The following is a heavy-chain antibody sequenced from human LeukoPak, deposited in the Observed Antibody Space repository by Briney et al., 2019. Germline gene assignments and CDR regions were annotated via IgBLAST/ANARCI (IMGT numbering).Heavy chain of an antibody. CDR2: IIPILGIA. CDR1: GGTFSSYA. CDR3: ARYSMVRGVIAYYHGMDV. V-gene: IGHV1-69*04. D-gene: IGHD3-10*01. Sequence: SVKVSCKASGGTFSSYAISWVRQAPGQGLEWMGRIIPILGIANYAQKFQGRVTITADKSTSTAYMELSSLRSEDTAVYYCARYSMVRGVIAYYHGMDVWGQGTTVTVSS. J-gene: IGHJ6*02.